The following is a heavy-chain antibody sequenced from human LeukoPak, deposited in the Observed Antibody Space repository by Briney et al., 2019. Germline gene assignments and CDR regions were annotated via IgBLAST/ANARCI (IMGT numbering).Heavy chain of an antibody. CDR1: GYTYTGYY. D-gene: IGHD6-19*01. V-gene: IGHV1-2*02. CDR2: INPNSGGT. Sequence: GASLTVSFKASGYTYTGYYMHWVRQAPGQGLEWMEWINPNSGGTNYAEKFQGRVTMTRDTSISTAYMELSRLRSDDTAVYYCASRGSGWYYFDYWGQGTLVTVSS. J-gene: IGHJ4*02. CDR3: ASRGSGWYYFDY.